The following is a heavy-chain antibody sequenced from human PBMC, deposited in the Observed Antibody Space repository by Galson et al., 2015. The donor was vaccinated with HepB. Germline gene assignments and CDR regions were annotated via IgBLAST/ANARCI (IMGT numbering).Heavy chain of an antibody. D-gene: IGHD2-2*01. V-gene: IGHV3-30-3*01. Sequence: SLRLSCAASGFTFSSYAMHWVRQAPGKGLEWVAVISYDGSNKYYADFVKGRFTISRDNSKNTLYLQMNSLRAEDTAVYYCARDRLGFVVVPANGMDVWGQGTTVTVSS. CDR1: GFTFSSYA. CDR2: ISYDGSNK. CDR3: ARDRLGFVVVPANGMDV. J-gene: IGHJ6*02.